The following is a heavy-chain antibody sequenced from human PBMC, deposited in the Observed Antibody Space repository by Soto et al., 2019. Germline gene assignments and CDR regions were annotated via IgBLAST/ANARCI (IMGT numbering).Heavy chain of an antibody. Sequence: QLQLQESGPGLVKPSETLSLTCTVPGGSISSSSYYWGWIRQPPGKGLEWIGSIYYSGSTYYNPSLKSRVTISVDTSTNQFSLKLSSVTAADTAVYYCASPPLRSRLYVPSFVDYWGQGTLVTVSS. CDR2: IYYSGST. D-gene: IGHD3-16*02. V-gene: IGHV4-39*01. CDR3: ASPPLRSRLYVPSFVDY. CDR1: GGSISSSSYY. J-gene: IGHJ4*02.